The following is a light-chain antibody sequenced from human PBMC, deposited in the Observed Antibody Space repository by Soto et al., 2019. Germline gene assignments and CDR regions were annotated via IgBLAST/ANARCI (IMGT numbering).Light chain of an antibody. CDR3: ASWDDSLNGLV. Sequence: QSVLTQPPSASATPGQRVTISCSGSSSNIGSNNVEWYQHLPGTAPKLLIYSNNQGPSGVPDRFSGSKSGTSASLAISGLQSVDEADYYCASWDDSLNGLVIGGGTKLTVL. V-gene: IGLV1-44*01. CDR1: SSNIGSNN. J-gene: IGLJ3*02. CDR2: SNN.